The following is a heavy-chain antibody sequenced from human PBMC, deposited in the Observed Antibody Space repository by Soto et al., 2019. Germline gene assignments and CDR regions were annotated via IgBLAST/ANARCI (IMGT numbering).Heavy chain of an antibody. CDR3: GRDMRDGYKIKRVYYYYNGRDV. D-gene: IGHD5-12*01. V-gene: IGHV4-34*01. J-gene: IGHJ6*02. Sequence: TLETLSLTCAVYGGSFSDYSWTWIRQPPGKGLEWIGEINHSGSTYYNPSLKSRVTISVDTSKNQFSLKLTPVTAAATGRSYCGRDMRDGYKIKRVYYYYNGRDVWGQGTTVTV. CDR1: GGSFSDYS. CDR2: INHSGST.